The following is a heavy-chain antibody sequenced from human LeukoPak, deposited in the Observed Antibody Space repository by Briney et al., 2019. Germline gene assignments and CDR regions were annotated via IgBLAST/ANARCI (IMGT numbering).Heavy chain of an antibody. J-gene: IGHJ3*02. Sequence: SETLSLTCAVYGGSFSGYYWSWIRQPPGKGLEWVGEINHSGSTNYNPSLKSRVTISVDTSKNQFSLKLSSVTAADTAVYYCARSLSGARTIYDSSGYYYVPGAFDIWGQGTMVTVSS. V-gene: IGHV4-34*01. CDR3: ARSLSGARTIYDSSGYYYVPGAFDI. CDR2: INHSGST. CDR1: GGSFSGYY. D-gene: IGHD3-22*01.